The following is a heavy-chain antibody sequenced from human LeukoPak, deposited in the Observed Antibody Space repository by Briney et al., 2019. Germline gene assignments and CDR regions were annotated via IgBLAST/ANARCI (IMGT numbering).Heavy chain of an antibody. J-gene: IGHJ4*02. V-gene: IGHV4-39*01. D-gene: IGHD6-19*01. CDR1: GGSISSSSYY. CDR2: IYYSGST. CDR3: ARHYFVGSGSYKPFEY. Sequence: SETLSLTCTVSGGSISSSSYYWGWIRQPPGKGLEWIGRIYYSGSTYYNPSLKSRVTISVDTSKNQFSLKLSSVTAADTAVYYCARHYFVGSGSYKPFEYWGQGTLVTVSS.